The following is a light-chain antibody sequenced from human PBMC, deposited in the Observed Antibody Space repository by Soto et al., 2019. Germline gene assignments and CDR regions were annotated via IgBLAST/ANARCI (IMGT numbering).Light chain of an antibody. J-gene: IGKJ5*01. V-gene: IGKV3-20*01. CDR2: GAS. CDR3: QQYGSSLSIT. CDR1: QSVSSSY. Sequence: EIVMTQSPGTLSLSPGERATLSCRASQSVSSSYLAWYQQKAGQSPRLLIYGASSRATGTPDRFSGSGSGTDFTLTISRLEPEDFAVYYCQQYGSSLSITFGQGTRLEI.